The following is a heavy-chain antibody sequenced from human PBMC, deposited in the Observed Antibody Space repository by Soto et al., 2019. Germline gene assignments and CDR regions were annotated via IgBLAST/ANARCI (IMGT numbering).Heavy chain of an antibody. CDR3: ARGRYCSSTSCYSGGHNRFAP. D-gene: IGHD2-2*01. CDR2: MNPNSGNT. V-gene: IGHV1-8*01. Sequence: ASVKVSCKASGYTFTSYDINWVRQATGQGLEWMGWMNPNSGNTGYAQKFLGRVTMTRNTSISTAYMELSSLRSEDTAVYYCARGRYCSSTSCYSGGHNRFAPWGQGTLVTVSS. CDR1: GYTFTSYD. J-gene: IGHJ5*02.